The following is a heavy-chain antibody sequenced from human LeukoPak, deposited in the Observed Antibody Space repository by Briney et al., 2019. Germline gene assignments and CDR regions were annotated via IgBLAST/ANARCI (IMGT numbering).Heavy chain of an antibody. J-gene: IGHJ4*02. CDR3: ATPSFSSGWDRAFDY. V-gene: IGHV1-24*01. D-gene: IGHD6-19*01. Sequence: ASVKVSCKVSGYTLTELSMHWVRQAPGKGLEWMGGFDPEDGETIYAQKFQGRVTMTEDTSTDTAYMELSSLRSGDTAVYYCATPSFSSGWDRAFDYWGQGTLVTVSS. CDR1: GYTLTELS. CDR2: FDPEDGET.